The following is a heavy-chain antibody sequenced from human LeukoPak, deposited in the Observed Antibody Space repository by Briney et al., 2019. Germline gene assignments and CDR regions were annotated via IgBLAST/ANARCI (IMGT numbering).Heavy chain of an antibody. J-gene: IGHJ4*02. D-gene: IGHD3-22*01. CDR3: AAHFDYYDSRGYNDY. CDR2: IVVGSGNT. CDR1: GFTFTSSA. V-gene: IGHV1-58*02. Sequence: ASVKVSCKASGFTFTSSAMQWVRQARGQRLEWIGWIVVGSGNTNYAQKFQERVTITRDMSTSTAYMELSSLRSEDTAVYYCAAHFDYYDSRGYNDYWGQGTLVTVSS.